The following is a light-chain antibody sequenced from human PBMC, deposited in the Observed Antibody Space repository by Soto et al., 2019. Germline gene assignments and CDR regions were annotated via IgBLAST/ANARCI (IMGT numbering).Light chain of an antibody. CDR1: QSVGTY. Sequence: EIVLTQSPATLSLSPGERATLSCRASQSVGTYLVWYQQKPGQAPRLLNYDASKRAIGIPDRFSGSGSGTDFTLTISSLEPGDSAVYYCQQRRAWPRVFGGGTRME. J-gene: IGKJ4*01. CDR3: QQRRAWPRV. CDR2: DAS. V-gene: IGKV3-11*01.